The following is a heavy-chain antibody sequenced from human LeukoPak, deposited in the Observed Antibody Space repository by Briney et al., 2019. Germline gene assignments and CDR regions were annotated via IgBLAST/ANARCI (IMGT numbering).Heavy chain of an antibody. CDR1: GFTFGDYA. CDR2: IRSKAYGETA. J-gene: IGHJ4*02. D-gene: IGHD1-1*01. V-gene: IGHV3-49*03. CDR3: TRDRGAYNLYDY. Sequence: GGSLRLSCTASGFTFGDYAMSWIRQAPGKGLEWVGFIRSKAYGETADYAASVKGRFTISRDDSKAIAYLQMNSLKTEDTAVYHCTRDRGAYNLYDYWGQGILVTVSS.